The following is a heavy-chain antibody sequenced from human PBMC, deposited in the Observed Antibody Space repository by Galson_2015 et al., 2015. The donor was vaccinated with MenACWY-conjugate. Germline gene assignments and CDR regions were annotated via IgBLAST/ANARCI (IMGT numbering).Heavy chain of an antibody. Sequence: SEPLSLTCPVSGGSINSYYWSWIRQPPGKGLEWIGYMYYSGSANYNPSLQSRVTISVDTSKNQFSLTMTSVTAADTAVYYCARGVNLASMAGYWGQGTLVTVSS. CDR3: ARGVNLASMAGY. J-gene: IGHJ4*02. CDR1: GGSINSYY. CDR2: MYYSGSA. D-gene: IGHD3-3*02. V-gene: IGHV4-59*01.